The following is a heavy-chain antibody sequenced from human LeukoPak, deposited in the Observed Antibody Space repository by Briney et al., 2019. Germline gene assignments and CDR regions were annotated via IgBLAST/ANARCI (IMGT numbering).Heavy chain of an antibody. D-gene: IGHD3-3*01. CDR3: ARGRHDFWSGYIDY. J-gene: IGHJ4*02. Sequence: SETLSLTCTVSGGSISSYYWSWIRQPAGRGLEWIGRIYTSGSTNYNPSLKSRVTMSVDTSKNQFSLKLSSVTAADTAVYYCARGRHDFWSGYIDYWGQGTLVTVSS. V-gene: IGHV4-4*07. CDR1: GGSISSYY. CDR2: IYTSGST.